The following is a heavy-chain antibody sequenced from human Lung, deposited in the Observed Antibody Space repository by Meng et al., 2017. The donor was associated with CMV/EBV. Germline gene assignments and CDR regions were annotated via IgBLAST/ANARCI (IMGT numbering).Heavy chain of an antibody. CDR2: IYHSGST. D-gene: IGHD6-19*01. V-gene: IGHV4-4*02. CDR3: ASFPPPGKQWLVTDY. Sequence: QVQMQEAGPGLVKPSGTLSLTCAVSGGSISSSNWWSWVRQPPGKGLEWIGEIYHSGSTNYNPSLKSRVTISVDKSKNQFSLKLSSVTAADTAVYYCASFPPPGKQWLVTDYWGQGTLVTVSS. J-gene: IGHJ4*02. CDR1: GGSISSSNW.